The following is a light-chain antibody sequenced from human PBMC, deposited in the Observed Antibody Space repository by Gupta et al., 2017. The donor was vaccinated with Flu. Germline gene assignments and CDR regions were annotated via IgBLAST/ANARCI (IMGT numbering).Light chain of an antibody. CDR2: GAS. V-gene: IGKV3-20*01. CDR3: QQRGSYILYN. J-gene: IGKJ2*01. CDR1: QSVSSSS. Sequence: EIVLTQSPGTLSLSPGERATLSCRASQSVSSSSLAWYQHKPGQAPRLLIYGASSRDTGIPDRFSGSGCGKDLTLTISRREQEDFAVYYCQQRGSYILYNFGQGTKLEIK.